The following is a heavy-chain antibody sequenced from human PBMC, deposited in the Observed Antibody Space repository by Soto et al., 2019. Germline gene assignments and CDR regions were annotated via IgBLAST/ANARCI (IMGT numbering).Heavy chain of an antibody. CDR2: ISPYTGKT. J-gene: IGHJ4*02. V-gene: IGHV1-18*04. D-gene: IGHD1-26*01. CDR1: GYTFSDFA. Sequence: QVLLVQSGSEVKKPGASMKVSCQTSGYTFSDFALTWVRQVPDKGLEWLGWISPYTGKTNYAQRVHDRVALTTDTSTRTAYLELRSLTYDYTAVYYCARLGWELLSGRRYFDYWGQGTLVTVSS. CDR3: ARLGWELLSGRRYFDY.